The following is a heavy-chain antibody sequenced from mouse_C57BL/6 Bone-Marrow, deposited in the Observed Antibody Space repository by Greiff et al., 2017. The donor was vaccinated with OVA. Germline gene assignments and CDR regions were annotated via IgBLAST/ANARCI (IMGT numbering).Heavy chain of an antibody. CDR2: ISSGGSYP. CDR1: GFTFSSYG. Sequence: EVMLVESGGDLVKPGGSLKLSCAASGFTFSSYGMSWVRQTPDKRLEWVATISSGGSYPYYPDSVKGRFTISRDNTKNTLYLQMSSLKSEDTAMYYGARHEHGGYDHYAMDYWGQGTSVTVSS. J-gene: IGHJ4*01. D-gene: IGHD2-2*01. CDR3: ARHEHGGYDHYAMDY. V-gene: IGHV5-6*01.